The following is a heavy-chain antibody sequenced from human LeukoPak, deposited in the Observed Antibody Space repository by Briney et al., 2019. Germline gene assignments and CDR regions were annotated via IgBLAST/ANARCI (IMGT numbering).Heavy chain of an antibody. Sequence: ASVKVSCKASGYTFTGYYMHWVRQAPGQGLEWMGIINPSGGSTSYAQKFQGRVTMTRDMSTSTVYMELSSLRSEDTAVYYCAREGHIVVVTATYNWFDPWGQGTLVTVSS. D-gene: IGHD2-21*02. CDR1: GYTFTGYY. V-gene: IGHV1-46*01. CDR2: INPSGGST. J-gene: IGHJ5*02. CDR3: AREGHIVVVTATYNWFDP.